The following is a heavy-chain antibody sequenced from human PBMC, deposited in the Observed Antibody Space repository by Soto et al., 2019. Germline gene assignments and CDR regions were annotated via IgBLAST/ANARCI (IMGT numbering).Heavy chain of an antibody. J-gene: IGHJ5*02. CDR2: INHSGST. CDR3: ARVYGFWSGYYLTYNWFDP. D-gene: IGHD3-3*01. CDR1: GGSFSGYY. Sequence: SETLSLTCAVYGGSFSGYYWSWIRQPPGKGLEWIGEINHSGSTNYNPSLKSRVTISVDTSKNQFSLKLSSVTAADTAVYYCARVYGFWSGYYLTYNWFDPWGQGTLVTVSS. V-gene: IGHV4-34*01.